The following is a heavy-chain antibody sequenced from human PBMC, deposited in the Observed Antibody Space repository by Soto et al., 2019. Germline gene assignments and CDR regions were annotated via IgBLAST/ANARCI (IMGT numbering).Heavy chain of an antibody. CDR1: GFSLSTSGVG. CDR2: IYWNDDK. V-gene: IGHV2-5*01. J-gene: IGHJ4*02. D-gene: IGHD2-15*01. CDR3: ARLLAVVVAAKVDSSGYPLDY. Sequence: SGPTLVKPTQTLTLTCTFSGFSLSTSGVGVGWIRQPPGKALEWLALIYWNDDKRYSPSLKSRLTITKDTSKNQVVLTMTNMDPLDTATYYCARLLAVVVAAKVDSSGYPLDYWGQGTLVTVSS.